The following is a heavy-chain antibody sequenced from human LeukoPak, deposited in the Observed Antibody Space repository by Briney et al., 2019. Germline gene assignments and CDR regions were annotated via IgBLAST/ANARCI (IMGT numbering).Heavy chain of an antibody. CDR3: ARARGSGSYYGHDYYYYHYMDV. CDR1: GYTFTSYY. Sequence: GASVKVSCKASGYTFTSYYIHWVRQAPGQGLEWMGIMNPSDGSTSYAQKFQGRVTMTRDTSTSTVYMELSSLRSEDTAIYYCARARGSGSYYGHDYYYYHYMDVWGKGTTVTVSS. D-gene: IGHD3-10*01. CDR2: MNPSDGST. V-gene: IGHV1-46*01. J-gene: IGHJ6*03.